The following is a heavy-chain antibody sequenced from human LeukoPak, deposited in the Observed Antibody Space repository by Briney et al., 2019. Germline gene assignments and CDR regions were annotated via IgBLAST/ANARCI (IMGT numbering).Heavy chain of an antibody. CDR2: IYYSGST. D-gene: IGHD3-22*01. Sequence: SETLSLTCTVSGGSISSSSYYWGWIRQPPGTGLEWIGSIYYSGSTYYNPSLKSRVTISVDTSKNQFSLKLSSVTAADTAVYYCASEKAEGYYDSSGYPYWGQGTLVTVSS. CDR3: ASEKAEGYYDSSGYPY. CDR1: GGSISSSSYY. J-gene: IGHJ4*02. V-gene: IGHV4-39*01.